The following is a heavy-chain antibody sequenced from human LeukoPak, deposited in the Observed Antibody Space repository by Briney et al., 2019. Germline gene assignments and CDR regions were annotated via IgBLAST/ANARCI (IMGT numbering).Heavy chain of an antibody. D-gene: IGHD4-17*01. Sequence: GGSLRLSCAAAGFTFSDYGMHWVRQAPGKGLEWVAVVSYDGSNKYYADSVTGRFTISRDNSKNTLSLQMNSLRAEDTAVYYCARDIGIYDYGDYVLLPDYWGQGTLVTVSS. V-gene: IGHV3-30*03. J-gene: IGHJ4*02. CDR2: VSYDGSNK. CDR1: GFTFSDYG. CDR3: ARDIGIYDYGDYVLLPDY.